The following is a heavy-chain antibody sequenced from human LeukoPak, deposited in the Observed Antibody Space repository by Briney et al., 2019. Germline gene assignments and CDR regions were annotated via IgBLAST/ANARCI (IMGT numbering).Heavy chain of an antibody. CDR3: AKDGYSSSWGSFDY. Sequence: GGSLRLSCAASGFTFSSYGMHWVRQAPGKGLERVSVISYDGSNKYYADSVKRRFTISRDNSKNTLYLQMNSLRAEDTAVYYCAKDGYSSSWGSFDYWRQGTLVTVSS. CDR1: GFTFSSYG. J-gene: IGHJ4*02. CDR2: ISYDGSNK. D-gene: IGHD6-13*01. V-gene: IGHV3-30*18.